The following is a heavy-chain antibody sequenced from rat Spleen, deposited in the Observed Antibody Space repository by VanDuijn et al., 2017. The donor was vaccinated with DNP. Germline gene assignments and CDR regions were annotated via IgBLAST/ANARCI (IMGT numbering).Heavy chain of an antibody. Sequence: EVKLVESGGGLVQPGRSLKLSCAASGFNFNDCWLGWVRQAPGKGLEWIGEINKDSSTTNSSPSLRERFTISRDNAKNTLYLQMNSLRSEDTATYYCARRGSLGYFDFWGPGTMVTVSS. CDR1: GFNFNDCW. J-gene: IGHJ1*01. CDR3: ARRGSLGYFDF. V-gene: IGHV4-2*01. CDR2: INKDSSTT. D-gene: IGHD1-7*01.